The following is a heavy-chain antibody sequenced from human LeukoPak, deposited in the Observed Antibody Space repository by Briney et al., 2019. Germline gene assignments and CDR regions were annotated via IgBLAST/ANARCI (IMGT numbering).Heavy chain of an antibody. CDR3: AKDLVLYDTSGYRDY. V-gene: IGHV3-23*01. Sequence: GGSLRLSCAASGFTFSDYYMSWVRQAPGKGLEWVSAISGSGGSTYYADSVKGRFTISRDNSKNTLYLQMNSLRAEDTAVYYCAKDLVLYDTSGYRDYWGQGTLVTVSS. D-gene: IGHD3-22*01. CDR2: ISGSGGST. CDR1: GFTFSDYY. J-gene: IGHJ4*02.